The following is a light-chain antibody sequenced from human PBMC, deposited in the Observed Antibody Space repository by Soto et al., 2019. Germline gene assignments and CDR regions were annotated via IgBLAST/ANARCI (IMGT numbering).Light chain of an antibody. Sequence: QSVLTQPPSVSGAPGQRVTISCTGSSSNIGAGYDVHWYQQLPGTAPKLLIYGNSNRPSGVPDRFSGSKSGASASLAITGLHAEAEADYSCQSYDSSLTGRVFGGGTNLTVL. CDR3: QSYDSSLTGRV. J-gene: IGLJ3*02. CDR2: GNS. V-gene: IGLV1-40*01. CDR1: SSNIGAGYD.